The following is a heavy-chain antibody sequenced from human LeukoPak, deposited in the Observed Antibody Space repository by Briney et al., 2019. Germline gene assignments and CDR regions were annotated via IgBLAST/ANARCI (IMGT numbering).Heavy chain of an antibody. D-gene: IGHD2/OR15-2a*01. Sequence: ASVKVSCKASGYTFTSYGLSWVRQAPGQGLEWMGWISAYNGNTNYARKVRGRVTLTTDTSTSSAYMELKSLRSDDTAVYYCARAPQYDPHAFDIWGQGTMVTVSS. CDR1: GYTFTSYG. CDR3: ARAPQYDPHAFDI. V-gene: IGHV1-18*01. CDR2: ISAYNGNT. J-gene: IGHJ3*02.